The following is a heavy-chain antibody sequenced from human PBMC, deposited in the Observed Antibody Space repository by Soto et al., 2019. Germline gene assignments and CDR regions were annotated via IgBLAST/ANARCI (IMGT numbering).Heavy chain of an antibody. CDR2: ISSSSRYI. D-gene: IGHD2-2*02. J-gene: IGHJ6*02. CDR1: GFTFSSYS. V-gene: IGHV3-21*01. CDR3: ARSGVPAAILRYYYGMDV. Sequence: EVQLVESGGGLVKPGGSLRLSCAAYGFTFSSYSMNWVRQAPGKGLEWVSSISSSSRYIYYADSVKGRFTISRDNAKNSLYLQMNGLRAEDTAVYYCARSGVPAAILRYYYGMDVWGQGATVTVSS.